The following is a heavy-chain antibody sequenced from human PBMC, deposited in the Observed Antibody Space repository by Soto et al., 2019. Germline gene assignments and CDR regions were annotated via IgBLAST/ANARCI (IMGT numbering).Heavy chain of an antibody. CDR3: AGLRGYAGSPIDY. CDR1: GGSIISGY. D-gene: IGHD2-15*01. J-gene: IGHJ4*02. V-gene: IGHV4-59*01. Sequence: SETLSLTCTVSGGSIISGYWSWIRQPPGKGLEWIGYISYSGNTNYNPSLKSRVTMSVVTPKNQFSLRLSSVTTADTAVYYCAGLRGYAGSPIDYWGQGTLVTVSS. CDR2: ISYSGNT.